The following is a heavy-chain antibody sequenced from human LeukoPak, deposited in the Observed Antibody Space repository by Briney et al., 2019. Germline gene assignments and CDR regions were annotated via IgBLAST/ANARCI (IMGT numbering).Heavy chain of an antibody. CDR2: IGTAGDT. V-gene: IGHV3-13*01. CDR1: GFTFSSYD. Sequence: GGSQRLSCAASGFTFSSYDMHWVRQARGRALEWLSAIGTAGDTYYPGSAKGRFTISRENAKNSLYLQMNSLRAGDTAVYDCARAHGFGPAAGNLVAFDIWGQGTMVTVSS. CDR3: ARAHGFGPAAGNLVAFDI. J-gene: IGHJ3*02. D-gene: IGHD6-13*01.